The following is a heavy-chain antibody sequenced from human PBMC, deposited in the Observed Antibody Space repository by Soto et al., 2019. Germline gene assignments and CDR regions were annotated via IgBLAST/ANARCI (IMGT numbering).Heavy chain of an antibody. CDR2: IYYSGST. CDR1: GGSISSSSYY. V-gene: IGHV4-39*02. Sequence: SETLSLTCTVSGGSISSSSYYWGWIRQPPGKGLEWIGSIYYSGSTYYNPSLKSRVTISVDTSKNQFSLKLSSVTAADTAVYYCARDGDTAMVPNWFDPWGQGTLVTVSS. D-gene: IGHD5-18*01. J-gene: IGHJ5*02. CDR3: ARDGDTAMVPNWFDP.